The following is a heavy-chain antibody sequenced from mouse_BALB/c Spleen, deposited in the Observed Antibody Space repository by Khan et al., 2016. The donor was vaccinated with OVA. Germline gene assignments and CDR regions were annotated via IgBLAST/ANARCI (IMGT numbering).Heavy chain of an antibody. CDR3: ERGGGGNRFAY. V-gene: IGHV1S137*01. J-gene: IGHJ3*01. CDR1: GYTFTDFT. Sequence: VQLQESGAELVRPGVSVKISCKGSGYTFTDFTMHWVKQSHAKSLEWIGVISTYYGDATYNQKFKGKATMTVDKASSTAYMELARLTSEDSAIYLGERGGGGNRFAYWGQGTLVTVSA. CDR2: ISTYYGDA.